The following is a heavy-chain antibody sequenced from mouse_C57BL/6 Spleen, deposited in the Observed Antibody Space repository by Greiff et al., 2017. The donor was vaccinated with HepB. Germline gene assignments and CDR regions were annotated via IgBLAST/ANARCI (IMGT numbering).Heavy chain of an antibody. CDR1: GFTFSDYG. J-gene: IGHJ1*03. Sequence: DVKLVESGGGLVKPGGSLKLSCAASGFTFSDYGMHWVRQAPEKGLEWVAYISSGSSTIYYADTVKGRFTISRDNAKNTLFLQMTSLRSEDTAMYYCARTGDSWYFDVWGTGTTVTVSS. V-gene: IGHV5-17*01. CDR3: ARTGDSWYFDV. CDR2: ISSGSSTI.